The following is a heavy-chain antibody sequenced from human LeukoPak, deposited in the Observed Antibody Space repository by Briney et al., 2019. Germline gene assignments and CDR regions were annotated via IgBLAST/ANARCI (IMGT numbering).Heavy chain of an antibody. D-gene: IGHD3-16*01. J-gene: IGHJ4*02. CDR2: IYHSGST. V-gene: IGHV4-39*07. CDR1: GGSISSSSYY. CDR3: ASGYGAY. Sequence: SETLSLTCTVSGGSISSSSYYWGWIRQPPGKGLEWIGEIYHSGSTNYNPSLKSRVTISVDKSKNQFSLKLSSVTAADTAVYYCASGYGAYWGQGTLVTVSS.